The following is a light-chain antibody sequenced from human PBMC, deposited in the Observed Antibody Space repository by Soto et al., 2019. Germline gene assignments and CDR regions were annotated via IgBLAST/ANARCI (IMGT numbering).Light chain of an antibody. Sequence: QSALTQPVSVSGSPGQSITISCTGTSSDVGGYNYVSWYQQHPGKAPKVMIYDVTKRPSGISHRFSGSKSGNTASLTISGLQVEDEADYYCSSYTSGSTRVVFGGGTKLTVL. CDR1: SSDVGGYNY. J-gene: IGLJ2*01. CDR3: SSYTSGSTRVV. V-gene: IGLV2-14*03. CDR2: DVT.